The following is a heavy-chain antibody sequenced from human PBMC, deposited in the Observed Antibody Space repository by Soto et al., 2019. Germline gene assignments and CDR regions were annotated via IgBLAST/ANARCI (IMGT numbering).Heavy chain of an antibody. CDR2: INSDGSST. V-gene: IGHV3-74*01. CDR1: GFTFSSNW. Sequence: PGGSLRLSCASSGFTFSSNWMNWVRQAPGKGLVWVSRINSDGSSTNYADSVKGRFAISRDNAKNTLYLQMNSLRAEDTAVYYCTRGRTQFDFWGQGALVTVSS. CDR3: TRGRTQFDF. J-gene: IGHJ4*02. D-gene: IGHD1-1*01.